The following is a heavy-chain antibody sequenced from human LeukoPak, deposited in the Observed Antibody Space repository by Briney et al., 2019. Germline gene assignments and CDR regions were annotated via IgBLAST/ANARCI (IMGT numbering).Heavy chain of an antibody. J-gene: IGHJ3*02. CDR3: ARENLWFGELYGDAFDI. Sequence: GGSLRLSCAASGFTFSSYSMNWVRQAPGKGLEWVSSISSSSSYIYYADSVKGRFTISRDNAKNSPYLQMNSLRAEDTAVYYCARENLWFGELYGDAFDIWGQGTMVTVSS. CDR2: ISSSSSYI. D-gene: IGHD3-10*01. CDR1: GFTFSSYS. V-gene: IGHV3-21*01.